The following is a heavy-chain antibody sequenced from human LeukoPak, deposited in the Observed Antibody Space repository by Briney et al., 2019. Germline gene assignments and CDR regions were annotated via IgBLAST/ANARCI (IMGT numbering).Heavy chain of an antibody. V-gene: IGHV4-59*01. CDR1: GGSISSYY. D-gene: IGHD1-26*01. CDR2: IYNSGST. J-gene: IGHJ4*02. Sequence: SETMSLTCTVSGGSISSYYWSWIRQPPGKGPEWIGYIYNSGSTNYIPSLKSRVTISVDTSKNQFSLNVTSVTAADTAVYYCARGGSGSYDTVYFDYWGQGTPVTVSS. CDR3: ARGGSGSYDTVYFDY.